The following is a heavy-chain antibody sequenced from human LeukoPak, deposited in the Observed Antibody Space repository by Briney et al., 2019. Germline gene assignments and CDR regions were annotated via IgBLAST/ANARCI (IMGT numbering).Heavy chain of an antibody. CDR2: MYHSGSA. V-gene: IGHV4-38-2*02. J-gene: IGHJ4*02. D-gene: IGHD2-2*01. CDR3: ARGSIFDY. Sequence: SETLSLTCTVSGYSISSGYYWTWIRQPPGKGLEWIGSMYHSGSAYSNPSLKSRFTISVDTSKNQFSLKLSSVTAADTAVYYCARGSIFDYWGQGTLVTVSS. CDR1: GYSISSGYY.